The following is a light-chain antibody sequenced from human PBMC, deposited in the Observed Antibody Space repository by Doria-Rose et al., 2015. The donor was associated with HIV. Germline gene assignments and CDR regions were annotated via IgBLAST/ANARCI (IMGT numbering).Light chain of an antibody. CDR3: QQYNSYPVT. CDR2: KAS. J-gene: IGKJ1*01. Sequence: SQSISHWLAWYQQRPGKAPKLLIYKASSLESGVPSRFSGSGSGTEFTLTISNLQPDDFATYYCQQYNSYPVTFGQGTKVDIK. CDR1: QSISHW. V-gene: IGKV1-5*03.